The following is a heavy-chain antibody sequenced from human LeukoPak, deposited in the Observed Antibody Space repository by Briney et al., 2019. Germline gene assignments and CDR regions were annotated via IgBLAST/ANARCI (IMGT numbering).Heavy chain of an antibody. J-gene: IGHJ4*02. CDR2: INPNSGGT. CDR1: GYTFTGYY. CDR3: ARAGRRNWDTLDFDY. Sequence: ASVKVSCKASGYTFTGYYMHWVRQAPGQGLEWMGWINPNSGGTNYAQKFQGRVTMTRDTSISTAYMELSRLRSDDTAVYYCARAGRRNWDTLDFDYWGQGTLVTVSS. V-gene: IGHV1-2*02. D-gene: IGHD7-27*01.